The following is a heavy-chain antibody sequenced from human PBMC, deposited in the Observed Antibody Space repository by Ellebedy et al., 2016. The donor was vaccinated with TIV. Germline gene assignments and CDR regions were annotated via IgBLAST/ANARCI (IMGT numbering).Heavy chain of an antibody. Sequence: GESLKLSXAASGFPFSDYWLSWVRQTPGKGLEWLANIKQDGSKKEYVDSVKGRFTISRDNARNSVYLQMNSLRAEDTAVYYCAREGTGGFDHWGQGTLVTVSS. V-gene: IGHV3-7*01. CDR3: AREGTGGFDH. J-gene: IGHJ4*02. D-gene: IGHD2-8*02. CDR1: GFPFSDYW. CDR2: IKQDGSKK.